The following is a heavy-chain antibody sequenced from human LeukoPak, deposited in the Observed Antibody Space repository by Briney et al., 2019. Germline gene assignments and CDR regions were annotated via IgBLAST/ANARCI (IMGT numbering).Heavy chain of an antibody. CDR1: GGTFSSYP. CDR2: IIPIFGTA. J-gene: IGHJ4*02. CDR3: AREEKMTTVTYKNY. D-gene: IGHD4-17*01. V-gene: IGHV1-69*05. Sequence: GSSVKVSCKASGGTFSSYPISWVRQAPGQGLEWMRGIIPIFGTANYAQKFQGRVTITTDESTSTAYMELSSLRSEDTAVYYCAREEKMTTVTYKNYWGQGTLVTVSS.